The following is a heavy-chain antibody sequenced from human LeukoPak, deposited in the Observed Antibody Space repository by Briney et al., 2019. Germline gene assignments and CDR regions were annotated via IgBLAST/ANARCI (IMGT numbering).Heavy chain of an antibody. CDR1: GGSISSSSYY. D-gene: IGHD7-27*01. CDR2: IYYSGST. V-gene: IGHV4-39*07. Sequence: SETLSLTCTVSGGSISSSSYYWGWIRQPPGKGLEWIGSIYYSGSTYYNPSLKSRVTISADTSRNQFSLKLSSVTSADTAVYYCARYIIDWGSYDAFDIWGQGTMVTVSS. J-gene: IGHJ3*02. CDR3: ARYIIDWGSYDAFDI.